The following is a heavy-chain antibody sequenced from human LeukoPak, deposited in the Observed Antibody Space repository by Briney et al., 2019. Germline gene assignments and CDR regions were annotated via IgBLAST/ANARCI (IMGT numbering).Heavy chain of an antibody. CDR2: IRSSSSYI. V-gene: IGHV3-21*01. J-gene: IGHJ6*02. D-gene: IGHD3-3*01. Sequence: GGSLRLSCVASGFTFSSYSMKWVRQAPGKGLEWVSSIRSSSSYIYYADSVKGRFTISRDNAKNSLYLQMNSLRAEDTAVYYCARDLRPYYDFWSGYYLERDYYYYGMDVWGQGTTVTVSS. CDR1: GFTFSSYS. CDR3: ARDLRPYYDFWSGYYLERDYYYYGMDV.